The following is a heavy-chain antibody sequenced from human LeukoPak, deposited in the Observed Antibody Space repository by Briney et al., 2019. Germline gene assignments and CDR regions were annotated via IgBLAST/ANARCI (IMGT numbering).Heavy chain of an antibody. CDR2: IYYSGST. J-gene: IGHJ4*02. D-gene: IGHD6-13*01. V-gene: IGHV4-39*01. Sequence: SETLSLTCTVSGGSISSSSYYWGWIRQPLGKVLEWIGSIYYSGSTYYNPSLKSRVTISVDTSKNQFSLKLGSVTAADTAVYYCARTKYSSSWFFDYWGQGTLVTVSS. CDR3: ARTKYSSSWFFDY. CDR1: GGSISSSSYY.